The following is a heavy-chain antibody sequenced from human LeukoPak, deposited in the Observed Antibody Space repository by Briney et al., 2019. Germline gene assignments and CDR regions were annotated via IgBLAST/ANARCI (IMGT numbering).Heavy chain of an antibody. J-gene: IGHJ4*02. CDR2: IYPDDSDT. CDR1: GNGFTSYW. CDR3: ARHGQWWLPVD. Sequence: GVSLQISCQGSGNGFTSYWIGWVRPMPGKGLEWMGIIYPDDSDTRYSPSFQGQVTVSADKSISTAYLQWSSLKASDSAMYYCARHGQWWLPVDWGQGTLVTVSS. V-gene: IGHV5-51*01. D-gene: IGHD5-12*01.